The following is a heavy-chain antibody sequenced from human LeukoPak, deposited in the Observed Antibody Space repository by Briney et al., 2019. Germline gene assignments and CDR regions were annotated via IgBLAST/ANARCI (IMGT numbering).Heavy chain of an antibody. CDR1: GFTFSSYA. D-gene: IGHD1-26*01. Sequence: GGSLRLSCAASGFTFSSYAMSWVRQAPGKGLEWVSAISGSGGSTYYADSVKGRFTISRDNSKNTLYLQMNSLRAEDTAVYYCATNLVGADYGDDYWGQGTLVTVSS. CDR3: ATNLVGADYGDDY. J-gene: IGHJ4*02. V-gene: IGHV3-23*01. CDR2: ISGSGGST.